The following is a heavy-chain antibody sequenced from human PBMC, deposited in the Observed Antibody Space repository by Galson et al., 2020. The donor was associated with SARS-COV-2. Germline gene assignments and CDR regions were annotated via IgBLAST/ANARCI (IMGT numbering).Heavy chain of an antibody. J-gene: IGHJ3*02. CDR3: ARSKVLQLVYADAFDI. V-gene: IGHV5-51*01. CDR2: IYPGDYDT. Sequence: GEFLKISCKGSGYSFSTHWIGWVRQMPGKGLEWMGIIYPGDYDTKYSPSFQGQVTISVDRSVSTAYLQWSSLKASDTAVYYCARSKVLQLVYADAFDILGQGTTVTISS. D-gene: IGHD2-8*01. CDR1: GYSFSTHW.